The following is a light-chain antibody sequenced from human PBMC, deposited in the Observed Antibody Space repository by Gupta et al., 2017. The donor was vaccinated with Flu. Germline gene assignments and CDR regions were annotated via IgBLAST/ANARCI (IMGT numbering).Light chain of an antibody. V-gene: IGKV3-11*01. CDR2: DAS. Sequence: EIVLTQSPATLYLSPGERATLFCRASQTVSDYLAWYQQKPGKRPRLLIYDASSRDTGIPARFSGSGSQTDFTLTIGSREPEDVAVYYCQQRGGWRPAYTFGPGTRLEIK. CDR1: QTVSDY. CDR3: QQRGGWRPAYT. J-gene: IGKJ2*01.